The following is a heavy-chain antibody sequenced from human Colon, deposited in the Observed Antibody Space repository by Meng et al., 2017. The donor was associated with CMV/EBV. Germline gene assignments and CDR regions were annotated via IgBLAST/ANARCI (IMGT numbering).Heavy chain of an antibody. V-gene: IGHV3-20*04. J-gene: IGHJ4*02. CDR1: GLTIDDYV. Sequence: GESLKISCADSGLTIDDYVRSWVRQVPGKGLEWVSGINWNGGSTGYADSVKGRFTISRDNAKNSLYLQINGLGAEDTAVYYCAKNLFVPPAIMSVFAPNDYWGQGTLVTVSS. CDR2: INWNGGST. D-gene: IGHD2-2*02. CDR3: AKNLFVPPAIMSVFAPNDY.